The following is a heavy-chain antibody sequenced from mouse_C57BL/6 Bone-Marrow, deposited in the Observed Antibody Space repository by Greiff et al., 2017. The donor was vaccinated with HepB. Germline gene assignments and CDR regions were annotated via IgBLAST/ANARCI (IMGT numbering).Heavy chain of an antibody. CDR2: IYPRSGNT. Sequence: VQLQQSGAELARPGASVKLSCKASGYTFTSYGISWVKQRTGQGLEWIGEIYPRSGNTYYNEKFKGKATLTADKSSSTAYMELRSLTSEDSAVYFCARYHYGRSYGDYWGQGTTLTVSS. J-gene: IGHJ2*01. CDR3: ARYHYGRSYGDY. CDR1: GYTFTSYG. D-gene: IGHD1-1*01. V-gene: IGHV1-81*01.